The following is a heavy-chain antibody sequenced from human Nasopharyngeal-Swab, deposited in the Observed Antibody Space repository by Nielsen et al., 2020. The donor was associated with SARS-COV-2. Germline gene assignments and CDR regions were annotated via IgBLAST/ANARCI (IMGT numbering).Heavy chain of an antibody. CDR1: GGSISSYY. Sequence: SETLSLTCTLSGGSISSYYWSWIRQPPGKGLEWIGHVYYSGSPSYNPSLKSRVTISVDTSKNQFSLKLTSVTAADTAVYYCARGLAAAWYGIYYFDYWGQGTLVTVSS. CDR3: ARGLAAAWYGIYYFDY. D-gene: IGHD6-13*01. J-gene: IGHJ4*02. V-gene: IGHV4-59*13. CDR2: VYYSGSP.